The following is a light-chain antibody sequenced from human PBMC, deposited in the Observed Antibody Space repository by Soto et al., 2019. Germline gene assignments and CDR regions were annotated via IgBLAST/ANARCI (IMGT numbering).Light chain of an antibody. J-gene: IGKJ5*01. Sequence: DIQMTQSPSTLSASVGDRVTITCRASQSISSWLAWYQQKPGKVPKLLIYAASTLQSEVPSRFSGSGSGTDFTLTISSLQPEDVATYYCQKYNSAPLTFGQGTRLEIK. CDR1: QSISSW. CDR2: AAS. V-gene: IGKV1-27*01. CDR3: QKYNSAPLT.